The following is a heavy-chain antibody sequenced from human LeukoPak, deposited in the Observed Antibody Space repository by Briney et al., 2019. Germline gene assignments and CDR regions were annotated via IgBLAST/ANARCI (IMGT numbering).Heavy chain of an antibody. Sequence: SSETLSLTCTVSGGSISSYYWSWIRQAPGKGLEWIGYIHYTGSTNQSPSLKSRVTISIDTSKNQFSLKLTSVTAADTAVYYCARLTDSSPYKGWFDPWGQGILVTVSS. V-gene: IGHV4-59*01. J-gene: IGHJ5*02. CDR1: GGSISSYY. CDR2: IHYTGST. D-gene: IGHD3-22*01. CDR3: ARLTDSSPYKGWFDP.